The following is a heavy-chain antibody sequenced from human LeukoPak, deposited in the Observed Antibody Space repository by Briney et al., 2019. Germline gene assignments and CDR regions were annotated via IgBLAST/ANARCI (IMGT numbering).Heavy chain of an antibody. D-gene: IGHD2-15*01. V-gene: IGHV4-30-4*01. J-gene: IGHJ1*01. CDR1: DGSISSGDYY. CDR2: IYYSGST. Sequence: SQTLSLTCTVSDGSISSGDYYWSWIRQPPGKGLEWIGYIYYSGSTYYNPSLKSRVTISVDTSKNQFSLKLSSVTAADTAVYYCAAADAAEYFQHWGQGTLVTVSS. CDR3: AAADAAEYFQH.